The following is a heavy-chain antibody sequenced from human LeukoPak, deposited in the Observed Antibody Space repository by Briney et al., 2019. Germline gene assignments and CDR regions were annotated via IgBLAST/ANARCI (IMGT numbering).Heavy chain of an antibody. CDR1: GFTFDNYA. CDR2: INWRSDEI. Sequence: SGGSLRLSCSASGFTFDNYAMHWVRQAPMKGLEWVASINWRSDEIGYADSVKGRFTISTDNAKNSLYLQMNSLRAEDTAVYYCARDAYYDFWSGYPRYFDYWGQGTLVTVSS. J-gene: IGHJ4*02. D-gene: IGHD3-3*01. V-gene: IGHV3-9*01. CDR3: ARDAYYDFWSGYPRYFDY.